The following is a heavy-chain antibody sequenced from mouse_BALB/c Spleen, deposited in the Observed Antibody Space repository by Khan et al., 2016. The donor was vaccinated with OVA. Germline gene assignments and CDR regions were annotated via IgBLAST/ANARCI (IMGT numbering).Heavy chain of an antibody. CDR3: ARGYYGDPFAY. CDR1: GFTFSDYY. J-gene: IGHJ3*01. D-gene: IGHD2-13*01. CDR2: ISAGGSCT. Sequence: EVELVESGGGLVKPGGSLKLSCAASGFTFSDYYMYWVRQTPEKRLEWVATISAGGSCTYYHDSLKGRFTISRDDVKNNLYLQMSSLKSEVTAMYYCARGYYGDPFAYWGQGTLVTVSA. V-gene: IGHV5-4*02.